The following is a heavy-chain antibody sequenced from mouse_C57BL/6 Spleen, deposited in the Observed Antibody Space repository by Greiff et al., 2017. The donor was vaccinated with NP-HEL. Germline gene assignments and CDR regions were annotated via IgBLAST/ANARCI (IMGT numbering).Heavy chain of an antibody. CDR1: GYTFTDYN. CDR3: ARKGIYYGNHYAMDY. J-gene: IGHJ4*01. V-gene: IGHV1-18*01. D-gene: IGHD2-1*01. Sequence: DVQLQESGPELVKPGASVKIPCKASGYTFTDYNMDWVKQSHGKSLEWIGDINPNNGGTIYNQKFKGKATLTVDKSSSTAYMELRSLTSEDTAVYYCARKGIYYGNHYAMDYWGQGTSVTVSS. CDR2: INPNNGGT.